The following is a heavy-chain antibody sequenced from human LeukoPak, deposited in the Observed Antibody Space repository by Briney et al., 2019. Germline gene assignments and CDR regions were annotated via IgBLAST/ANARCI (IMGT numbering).Heavy chain of an antibody. CDR1: GGSISSYY. V-gene: IGHV4-59*01. CDR2: IYYSGST. CDR3: ARGLPQKYTGTTSRKQNPIGSPFDY. J-gene: IGHJ4*02. Sequence: SETLSLTCTVSGGSISSYYWSWIRQPPGKGLEWIGYIYYSGSTNYNPSLKSLVTISVDTSKNQFSLKLSSVTAADTAVYYCARGLPQKYTGTTSRKQNPIGSPFDYWGQGTLVTVSS. D-gene: IGHD1-1*01.